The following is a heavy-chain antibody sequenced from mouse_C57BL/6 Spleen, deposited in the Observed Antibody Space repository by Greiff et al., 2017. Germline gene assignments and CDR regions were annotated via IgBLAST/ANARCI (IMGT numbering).Heavy chain of an antibody. V-gene: IGHV1-15*01. CDR2: IDPETGGT. CDR3: TRDLDGSRFAY. D-gene: IGHD2-3*01. CDR1: GYTFTDYE. Sequence: VQLQQSGAELVRPGASVTLSCKASGYTFTDYEMHWVKQTPVHGLEWIGAIDPETGGTAYNQKFKGKAILTADKSSSTAYMELRSLTSVYSAVYYCTRDLDGSRFAYWGQGTLVTVSA. J-gene: IGHJ3*01.